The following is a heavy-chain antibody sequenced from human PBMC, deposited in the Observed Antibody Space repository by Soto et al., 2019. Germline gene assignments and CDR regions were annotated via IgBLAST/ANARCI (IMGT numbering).Heavy chain of an antibody. V-gene: IGHV3-30*18. D-gene: IGHD6-19*01. J-gene: IGHJ3*02. CDR1: GFTFSSYG. Sequence: PGGSLRLSCAASGFTFSSYGRHWARQAPGKGLEWVAVISYDGSNKYYADSVKGRFTISRDNSKNTLYLQMNSLRAEDTAVYYCAKVAVPGDAFDIWGQGTMVTVSS. CDR3: AKVAVPGDAFDI. CDR2: ISYDGSNK.